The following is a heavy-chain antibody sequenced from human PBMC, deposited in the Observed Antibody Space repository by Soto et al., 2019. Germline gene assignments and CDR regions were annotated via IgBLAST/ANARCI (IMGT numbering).Heavy chain of an antibody. CDR2: IWYDGSYI. CDR3: ARDRRTMVRCIEY. CDR1: GFTFSNYE. J-gene: IGHJ4*02. V-gene: IGHV3-33*01. Sequence: QVQLVESGGGVVQPGRSLRLACAASGFTFSNYEMHWVRQAPGKGLEWVAIIWYDGSYIYYAESVKGRFTISRDNSKNTLYLQMNSLRVEDTAVYYCARDRRTMVRCIEYWGQGTLVTVSS. D-gene: IGHD3-10*01.